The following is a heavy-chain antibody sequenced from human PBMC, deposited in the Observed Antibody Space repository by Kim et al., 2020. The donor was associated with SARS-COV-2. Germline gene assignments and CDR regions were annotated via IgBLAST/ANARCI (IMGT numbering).Heavy chain of an antibody. Sequence: TRYEEKFEGRVTLTRETSTNTVYMELTSLRREDTAVYYCAREFENTFYFDIWGQGTLVTVSP. CDR3: AREFENTFYFDI. J-gene: IGHJ4*02. CDR2: T. V-gene: IGHV1-46*01. D-gene: IGHD3-3*02.